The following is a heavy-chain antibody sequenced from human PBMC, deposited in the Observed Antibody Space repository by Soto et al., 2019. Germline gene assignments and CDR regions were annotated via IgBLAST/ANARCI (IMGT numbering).Heavy chain of an antibody. CDR3: ARNYCSGGSCYDYYYMDV. D-gene: IGHD2-15*01. CDR1: GYTFTGYY. Sequence: GPSVKVSCKASGYTFTGYYMHWVRQAPGQGLEWMGWINPNSGGTNYAQKFQGWVTMTRDTSISTAYMELSRLRSDDTAVYYCARNYCSGGSCYDYYYMDVWGRGTTVTVSS. CDR2: INPNSGGT. V-gene: IGHV1-2*04. J-gene: IGHJ6*03.